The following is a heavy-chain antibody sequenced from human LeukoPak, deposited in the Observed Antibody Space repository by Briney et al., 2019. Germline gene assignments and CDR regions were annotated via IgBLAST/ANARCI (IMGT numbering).Heavy chain of an antibody. J-gene: IGHJ3*01. CDR2: IWYDGGNR. Sequence: PGRSLRLSCAASGFSFSNYGMHWVRQAPGKGLEWVATIWYDGGNRYYGDSVEGRFTISRDNSKNTLYLQMNSLRAEDTAVYYCARGRGSGTRHDAFDLWGQGTMVTVSS. CDR3: ARGRGSGTRHDAFDL. CDR1: GFSFSNYG. D-gene: IGHD3-10*01. V-gene: IGHV3-33*01.